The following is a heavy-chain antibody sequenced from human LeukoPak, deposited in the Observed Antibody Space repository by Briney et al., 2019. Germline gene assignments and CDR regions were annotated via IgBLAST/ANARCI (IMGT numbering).Heavy chain of an antibody. CDR1: GFTVSSNY. Sequence: GGSLRLSYAASGFTVSSNYMSWVRQAPGKALEWVAVISYDGSNKYYADSVKGRFTISRDNSKNTLYLQMNSLRAEDTAVYYCARTYQDCSSTSCLAGYGMDVWGQGTTVTVSS. CDR2: ISYDGSNK. V-gene: IGHV3-30-3*01. D-gene: IGHD2-2*01. CDR3: ARTYQDCSSTSCLAGYGMDV. J-gene: IGHJ6*02.